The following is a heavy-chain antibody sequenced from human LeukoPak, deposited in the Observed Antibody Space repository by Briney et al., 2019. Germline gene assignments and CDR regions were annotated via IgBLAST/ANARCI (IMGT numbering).Heavy chain of an antibody. CDR2: INPNSGGT. J-gene: IGHJ3*02. V-gene: IGHV1-2*02. D-gene: IGHD6-19*01. CDR3: AYEKCSSGWYCLGFAFDI. CDR1: GYTFTGHY. Sequence: EASVKVSCKASGYTFTGHYMHWVRQAPGQGLEWMGWINPNSGGTNYAQKFQGRVTMTRDTSISTAYMELSRLRSDDTAVYYCAYEKCSSGWYCLGFAFDIWGQGTMVTVSS.